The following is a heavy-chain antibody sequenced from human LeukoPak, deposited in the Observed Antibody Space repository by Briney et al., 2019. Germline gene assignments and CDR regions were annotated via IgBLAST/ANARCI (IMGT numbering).Heavy chain of an antibody. D-gene: IGHD2-15*01. CDR1: GFTVSSNY. CDR3: ARGYCSGGSCYRAPFTY. CDR2: IHSGGST. J-gene: IGHJ4*02. Sequence: PGGSLRLSCAASGFTVSSNYMSWVRQAPGKGLEWVSVIHSGGSTYYADSVKGRFTISRDNSNNTLYLQMNSLRAEDTAVYYCARGYCSGGSCYRAPFTYWDQGTLVTVSS. V-gene: IGHV3-53*01.